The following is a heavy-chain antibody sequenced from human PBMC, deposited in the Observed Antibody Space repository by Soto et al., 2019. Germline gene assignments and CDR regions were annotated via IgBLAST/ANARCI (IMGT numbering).Heavy chain of an antibody. CDR2: ISPDGTTT. V-gene: IGHV3-74*01. D-gene: IGHD3-3*01. CDR1: GFTLSGDW. Sequence: PGGSLRLSCVASGFTLSGDWMHWVRQVPGKGLVWVSRISPDGTTTYYADSVKGRFTISRDNAKNTLYLQMNGLRADDTAVYYCSRGRSPYYGYFDPWGPGTLVTVSS. CDR3: SRGRSPYYGYFDP. J-gene: IGHJ5*02.